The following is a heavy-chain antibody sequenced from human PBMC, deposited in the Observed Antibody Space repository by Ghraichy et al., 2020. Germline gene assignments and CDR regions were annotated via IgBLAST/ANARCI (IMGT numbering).Heavy chain of an antibody. D-gene: IGHD3-22*01. J-gene: IGHJ4*02. CDR3: ARDYSYDSSGYSH. Sequence: GESLNISCAASGFTFSSYSMNWVRQAPGKGLEWVSSISSSSAYIYYADSLKGRFTISRDNAKNSLYLQMNSLRAEDTAVYYCARDYSYDSSGYSHWGQGTLVTVSS. V-gene: IGHV3-21*01. CDR2: ISSSSAYI. CDR1: GFTFSSYS.